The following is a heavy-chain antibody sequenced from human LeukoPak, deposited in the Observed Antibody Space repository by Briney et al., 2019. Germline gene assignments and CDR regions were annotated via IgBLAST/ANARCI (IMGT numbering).Heavy chain of an antibody. Sequence: GGSLRLSCAASGFTFSSYGMHWVRQAPGKGVELVAVIWYDGINKYYADSVKGRFTISRDNSKNTLYLQMNSLRAEDTAVYYCARDLSWGQGTLVTVSS. D-gene: IGHD2/OR15-2a*01. CDR3: ARDLS. V-gene: IGHV3-33*01. J-gene: IGHJ5*02. CDR2: IWYDGINK. CDR1: GFTFSSYG.